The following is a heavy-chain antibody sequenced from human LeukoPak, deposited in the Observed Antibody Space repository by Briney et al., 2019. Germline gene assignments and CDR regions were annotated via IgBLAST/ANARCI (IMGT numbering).Heavy chain of an antibody. CDR1: GGSISSSSYY. V-gene: IGHV4-39*01. CDR3: ARQEYSGLMVYAINYYYMDV. D-gene: IGHD2-8*01. Sequence: PSETLSLTCTVSGGSISSSSYYWGWIRQPPGKGLEWIGRIYYSGSTYYNPSLKSRVTISVDTSKNQFSLKLSSVTAADTAVYYCARQEYSGLMVYAINYYYMDVWGKGTTVTVSS. CDR2: IYYSGST. J-gene: IGHJ6*03.